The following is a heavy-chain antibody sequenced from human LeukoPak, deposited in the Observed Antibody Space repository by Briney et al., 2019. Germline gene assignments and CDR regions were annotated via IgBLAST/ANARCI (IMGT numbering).Heavy chain of an antibody. CDR1: GASVSNYY. Sequence: SETLSLTCTVSGASVSNYYWSWIWQPPGKGLEWIGYIYYSGSTNYNPSLKSRVTISVDTSKNQFSLKLNSVTATDTAVYYGARYGSGMGPWDYWGQGTLVTVSS. CDR2: IYYSGST. D-gene: IGHD3-10*01. V-gene: IGHV4-59*08. J-gene: IGHJ4*02. CDR3: ARYGSGMGPWDY.